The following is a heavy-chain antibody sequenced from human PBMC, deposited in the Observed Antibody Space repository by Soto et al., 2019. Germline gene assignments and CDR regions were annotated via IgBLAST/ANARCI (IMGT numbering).Heavy chain of an antibody. CDR2: ISGSGGST. V-gene: IGHV3-23*01. D-gene: IGHD3-16*01. J-gene: IGHJ4*02. CDR1: GFTFSSYA. Sequence: EVQLLESGGGLVQPGGSLRLSCAASGFTFSSYAMSWVRQAPGKGLEWVSAISGSGGSTYYADSVKGRFTISRDNSKNSLYLQMNSLRAEDTAVYYGAKDYCDYVWVPGGVCDYWGQGTLVTVSS. CDR3: AKDYCDYVWVPGGVCDY.